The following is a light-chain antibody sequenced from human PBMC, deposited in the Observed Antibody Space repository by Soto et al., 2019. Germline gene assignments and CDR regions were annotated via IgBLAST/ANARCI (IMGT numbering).Light chain of an antibody. V-gene: IGKV4-1*01. CDR1: QSVLYSSNKKNY. CDR2: WAS. Sequence: DIVMTQSPDSLAVSLGERATINCKSSQSVLYSSNKKNYLAWYQQKSGQSPKVLIYWASTRESGVPDRFSGSGSETDFTLTISSLQAEDAAVYYCQQSYSTPRTVGQGTKVEIK. J-gene: IGKJ1*01. CDR3: QQSYSTPRT.